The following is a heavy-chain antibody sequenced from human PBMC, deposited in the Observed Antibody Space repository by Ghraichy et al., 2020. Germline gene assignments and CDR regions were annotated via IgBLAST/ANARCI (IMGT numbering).Heavy chain of an antibody. CDR1: GFTFSSYS. CDR2: ITSSSRTK. D-gene: IGHD4-23*01. CDR3: ARGSTVVRFFYYDGMDV. J-gene: IGHJ6*02. Sequence: GGSLRLSCVGSGFTFSSYSMNWVRQSPGKGLKWVSYITSSSRTKSYADSVKGRFTISRDNAQNSLYLQMNSLRDEDTAVYYCARGSTVVRFFYYDGMDVWGQGTTVTVSS. V-gene: IGHV3-48*02.